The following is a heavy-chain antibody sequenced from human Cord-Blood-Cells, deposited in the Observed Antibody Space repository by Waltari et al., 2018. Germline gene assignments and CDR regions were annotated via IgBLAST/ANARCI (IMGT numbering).Heavy chain of an antibody. V-gene: IGHV3-30*04. Sequence: QVQLVESGGGVVQPGRSLRLSCAASGFTLSSYAMHWVRQAPGKGLEWVAVISYDGSNKYYADSVKGRFTISRDNSKNTLYLQMNSLRAEDTAVYYCARAAAAGFDYWGQGTLVTVSS. CDR3: ARAAAAGFDY. CDR2: ISYDGSNK. CDR1: GFTLSSYA. D-gene: IGHD6-13*01. J-gene: IGHJ4*02.